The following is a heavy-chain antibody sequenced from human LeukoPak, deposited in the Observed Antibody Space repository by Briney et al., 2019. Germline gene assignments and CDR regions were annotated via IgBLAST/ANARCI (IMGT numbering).Heavy chain of an antibody. Sequence: GGSLRLSCAASGFTFSDYWMTWVRQAPGKGLEWVANIKQDGSEKYYVDSVKGRFTISRDNAKNSLYMQMNSLRAEDTAVYYCAREGPGSGWYLLGQGTLVTVSS. CDR2: IKQDGSEK. J-gene: IGHJ5*02. CDR3: AREGPGSGWYL. CDR1: GFTFSDYW. D-gene: IGHD6-19*01. V-gene: IGHV3-7*03.